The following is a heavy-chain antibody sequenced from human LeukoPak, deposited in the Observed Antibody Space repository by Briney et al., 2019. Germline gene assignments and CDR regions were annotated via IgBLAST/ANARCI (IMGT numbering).Heavy chain of an antibody. CDR2: IRYDGSNK. J-gene: IGHJ4*02. V-gene: IGHV3-30*02. CDR1: GFSFSTYG. Sequence: GGSLRLSCAASGFSFSTYGMHWVRQAPGKGLEWVAFIRYDGSNKYYADSVKGRFTISRDNSKNTQYLQMNSLRAEDTAVYYCAKVRGTYSDYWGQGTLVTVSS. D-gene: IGHD2-21*01. CDR3: AKVRGTYSDY.